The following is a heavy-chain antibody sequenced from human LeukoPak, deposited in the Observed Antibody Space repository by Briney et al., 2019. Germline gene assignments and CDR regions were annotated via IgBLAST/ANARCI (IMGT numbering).Heavy chain of an antibody. CDR1: GFTFNNYE. Sequence: PGGSLRLSCAASGFTFNNYEMNWVRQAPGKGLEWVSYISTSGSIIYYADSVKGRFTISRDNAKNSLYLQMNSLRAEDTAVYYCASYCTNGVCDHYYYYGMDVWGQGTTVTASS. CDR2: ISTSGSII. D-gene: IGHD2-8*01. V-gene: IGHV3-48*03. CDR3: ASYCTNGVCDHYYYYGMDV. J-gene: IGHJ6*02.